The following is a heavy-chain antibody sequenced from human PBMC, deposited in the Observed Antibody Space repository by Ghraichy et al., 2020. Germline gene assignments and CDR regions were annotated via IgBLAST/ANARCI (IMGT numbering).Heavy chain of an antibody. CDR2: ISTISSFI. D-gene: IGHD2-2*01. CDR3: ATNCSSSNCYVGDYYCGLDV. Sequence: GESLNISCAASGFTFSSYSMHWVRQAPGKGLEWVSSISTISSFIYYADSVKCRFTISRDNAKNSLYLQMNSLIAEDTAVYYCATNCSSSNCYVGDYYCGLDVWSQETPLSVSS. CDR1: GFTFSSYS. V-gene: IGHV3-21*01. J-gene: IGHJ6*02.